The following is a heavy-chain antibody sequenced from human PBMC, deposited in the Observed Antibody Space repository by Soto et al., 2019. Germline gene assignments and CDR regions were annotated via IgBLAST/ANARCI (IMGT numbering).Heavy chain of an antibody. Sequence: QVQLQQWGAGLLKPSETLSLTCAVYGGSFSGYYWSWIRQPPGKGLEWIGEINHSGSTNYIPSLKSRVTMSLDTSKNQISLTLSSVTAADTAVYYCARGLEDGDPNTPFDYWGQGTLVTVSS. CDR3: ARGLEDGDPNTPFDY. J-gene: IGHJ4*02. V-gene: IGHV4-34*01. CDR1: GGSFSGYY. D-gene: IGHD4-17*01. CDR2: INHSGST.